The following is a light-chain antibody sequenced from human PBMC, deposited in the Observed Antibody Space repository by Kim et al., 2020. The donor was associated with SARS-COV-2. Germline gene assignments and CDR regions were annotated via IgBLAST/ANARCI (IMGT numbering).Light chain of an antibody. CDR2: SSI. V-gene: IGLV1-44*01. CDR3: ASWDDSLNVYV. J-gene: IGLJ1*01. Sequence: ELTQPPSASGTPGQRVTISCSGSSSNIGSNTVNWYQQLPGTAPKLLIYSSIQRPSGVPDRLSGSKSGTSASLAISGLQSEDEADYYCASWDDSLNVYV. CDR1: SSNIGSNT.